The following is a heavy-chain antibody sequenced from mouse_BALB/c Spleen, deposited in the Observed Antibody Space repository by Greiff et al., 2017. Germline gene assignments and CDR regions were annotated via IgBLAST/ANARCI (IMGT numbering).Heavy chain of an antibody. V-gene: IGHV2-9*02. CDR2: IWAGGST. CDR1: GFSLTSYG. Sequence: QVQLKESGPGLVAPSQSLSITCTVSGFSLTSYGVHWVRQPPGKGLEWLGVIWAGGSTNYNSALMSRLSISKDNSKSQVFLKMNSLQTDDTAMYYCARDGDYDPWAMDYWGQGTSVTVSS. CDR3: ARDGDYDPWAMDY. J-gene: IGHJ4*01. D-gene: IGHD2-4*01.